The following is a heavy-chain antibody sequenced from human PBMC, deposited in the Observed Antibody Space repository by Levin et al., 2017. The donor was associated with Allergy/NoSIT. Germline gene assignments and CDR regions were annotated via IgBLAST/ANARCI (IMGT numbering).Heavy chain of an antibody. CDR3: ASDYNNSHAYDY. Sequence: GSLRLSCAVYGGSFSGYYWSWIRQPPGKGLEWIGEINHSGSVRSNPSLKSRVTISVDTSKNQFFLRLSSVTAADTAVYYCASDYNNSHAYDYWAQGTLVTVSS. D-gene: IGHD4-11*01. J-gene: IGHJ4*02. CDR1: GGSFSGYY. V-gene: IGHV4-34*01. CDR2: INHSGSV.